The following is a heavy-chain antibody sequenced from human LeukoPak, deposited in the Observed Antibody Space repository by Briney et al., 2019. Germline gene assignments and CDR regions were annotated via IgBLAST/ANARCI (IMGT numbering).Heavy chain of an antibody. CDR2: IDPNSGDT. V-gene: IGHV1-2*02. Sequence: ASVKVSCEASGYTFTGYYMHWVRQAPGQGLEWMGWIDPNSGDTNYAQKFQGRVTMTRDTSISTAYMELSRLRSDDTAVYYCARGDIGSVDYWGQGTLVTVSS. CDR1: GYTFTGYY. J-gene: IGHJ4*02. CDR3: ARGDIGSVDY. D-gene: IGHD3-16*01.